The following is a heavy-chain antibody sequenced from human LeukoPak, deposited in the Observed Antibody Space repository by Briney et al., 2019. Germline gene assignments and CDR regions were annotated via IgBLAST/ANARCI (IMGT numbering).Heavy chain of an antibody. J-gene: IGHJ6*03. CDR3: ARAVQQLPYYYYYYYMVV. Sequence: SVNVSRKASGYTFTSYDLHWVRQPTAQGREWMGWMNPNSCNTGYAQKPQGRVTNTGNTSMSTAYMELSSRRSEATAVYFCARAVQQLPYYYYYYYMVVWGKGTTVTVS. D-gene: IGHD6-13*01. CDR2: MNPNSCNT. CDR1: GYTFTSYD. V-gene: IGHV1-8*01.